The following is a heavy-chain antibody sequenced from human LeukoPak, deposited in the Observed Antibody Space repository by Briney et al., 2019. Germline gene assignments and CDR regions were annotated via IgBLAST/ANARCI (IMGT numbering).Heavy chain of an antibody. CDR2: IWNDGSSK. CDR3: AKPTRGSGGSFLIDC. Sequence: PGRSLRLSCAASGFSFSSYGMHWVRQSPGKGLEWVAVIWNDGSSKYYVDSVKGRFTISRDNSKNTLYLQMDSLRGDDTAVYYCAKPTRGSGGSFLIDCWGQGTLVTVSS. D-gene: IGHD2-15*01. J-gene: IGHJ4*02. CDR1: GFSFSSYG. V-gene: IGHV3-33*06.